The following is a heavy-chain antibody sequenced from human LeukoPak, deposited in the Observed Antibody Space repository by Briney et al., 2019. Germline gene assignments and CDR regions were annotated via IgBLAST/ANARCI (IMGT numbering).Heavy chain of an antibody. V-gene: IGHV4-39*01. D-gene: IGHD2-21*01. Sequence: PSETLSLTCTVSGGSISSSSYYWGWIRQPPGKGLEWIGSIYYSGSTYYNPSLKSRVTISVDTSKNQFSLKLSSVTAADTAVYYCARGGGGGGRWAFGYWGQGTLVTVSS. J-gene: IGHJ4*02. CDR1: GGSISSSSYY. CDR3: ARGGGGGGRWAFGY. CDR2: IYYSGST.